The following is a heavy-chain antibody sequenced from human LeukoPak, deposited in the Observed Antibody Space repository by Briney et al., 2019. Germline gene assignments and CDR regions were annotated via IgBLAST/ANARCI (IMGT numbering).Heavy chain of an antibody. Sequence: SETLSLTCTVSGGSISSYYWSWIRQPPGKGLEWIGYIYYSGSTNYNPSLKSRVTISVDMFKNQFSLKLSSVTAADTAVYYCAKYGSGSYSENYYMDVWGKGTTVTVSS. V-gene: IGHV4-59*12. D-gene: IGHD3-10*01. CDR1: GGSISSYY. CDR2: IYYSGST. CDR3: AKYGSGSYSENYYMDV. J-gene: IGHJ6*03.